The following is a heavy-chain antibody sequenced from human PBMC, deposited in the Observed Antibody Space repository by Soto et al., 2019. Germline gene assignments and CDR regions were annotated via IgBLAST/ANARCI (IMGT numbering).Heavy chain of an antibody. V-gene: IGHV3-21*01. J-gene: IGHJ4*02. Sequence: GGSLRLSCAASGFTFSSYSMNWVRQAPGKGLEWVSSISSSSSYIYYADSVKGRFTISRDNAKNSLYLQMNSLRAEDTAVYYCARYLYDSSGYYYEGPDYGGQGTLVTVSS. CDR3: ARYLYDSSGYYYEGPDY. D-gene: IGHD3-22*01. CDR1: GFTFSSYS. CDR2: ISSSSSYI.